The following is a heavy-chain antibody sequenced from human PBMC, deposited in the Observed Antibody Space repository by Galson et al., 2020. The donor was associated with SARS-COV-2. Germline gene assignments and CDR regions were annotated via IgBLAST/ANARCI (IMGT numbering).Heavy chain of an antibody. J-gene: IGHJ4*02. CDR1: GYSFTTYG. V-gene: IGHV1-18*01. CDR3: ARDDYDRSGDSPALFEY. CDR2: ITSYNGNT. Sequence: PSVKVSCKASGYSFTTYGISWVRQAHGQRLEWMGWITSYNGNTNSAQKFQGRVTMTTDTSTSTAYMELRSLRADDTAVYYCARDDYDRSGDSPALFEYWGQGTLVTVSS. D-gene: IGHD3-22*01.